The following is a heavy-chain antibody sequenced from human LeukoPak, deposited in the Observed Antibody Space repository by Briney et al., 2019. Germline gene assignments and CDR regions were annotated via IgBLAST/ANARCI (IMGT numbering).Heavy chain of an antibody. V-gene: IGHV4-30-2*01. CDR3: ARVVSRDSSGYYYEIFDY. D-gene: IGHD3-22*01. CDR1: GGSISSGGYS. Sequence: PSETLSLTCAVSGGSISSGGYSWSWIRQPPGKGLEWIGYIYHSGSTYYNPSLKSRVTISVDRSKNQFSLKLSSVTAADTAVYYCARVVSRDSSGYYYEIFDYRGQGTLVTVSS. CDR2: IYHSGST. J-gene: IGHJ4*02.